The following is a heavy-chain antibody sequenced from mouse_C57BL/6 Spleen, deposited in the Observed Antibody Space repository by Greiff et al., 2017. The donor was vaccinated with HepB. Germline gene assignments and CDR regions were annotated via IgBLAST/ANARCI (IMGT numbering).Heavy chain of an antibody. CDR1: GFTFSSYA. Sequence: EVQLVESGAGLVKPGGSLKLSCAASGFTFSSYAMSWVRQTPEQRLGWVAYLSSGGDYIYYADTVKGRFTISRDNARHTQYLHMSSLKSEDTAMYYCTRNGGNDLLDYWGQGTTLTVSS. D-gene: IGHD2-2*01. CDR3: TRNGGNDLLDY. V-gene: IGHV5-9-1*02. J-gene: IGHJ2*01. CDR2: LSSGGDYI.